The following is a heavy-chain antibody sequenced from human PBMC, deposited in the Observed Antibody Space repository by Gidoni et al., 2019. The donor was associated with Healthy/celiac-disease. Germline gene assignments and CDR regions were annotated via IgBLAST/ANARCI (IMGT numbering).Heavy chain of an antibody. CDR1: GCPCGEYA. V-gene: IGHV3-49*05. Sequence: EVQRVESGGGVVKPGRYLGLSGAASGCPCGEYAMRWFRQAPGEREAWVGFIRSKSYCGTTESAPAVTGRFTISRHDSTCIAYLQLNRLNPEAPAVDYCTRDGGIAVAGSFDYWGQGTLVTVSS. D-gene: IGHD6-19*01. CDR3: TRDGGIAVAGSFDY. CDR2: IRSKSYCGTT. J-gene: IGHJ4*02.